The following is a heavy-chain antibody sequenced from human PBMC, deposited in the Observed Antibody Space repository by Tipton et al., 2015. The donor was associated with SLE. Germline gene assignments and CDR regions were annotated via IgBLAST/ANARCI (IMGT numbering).Heavy chain of an antibody. V-gene: IGHV3-48*01. CDR3: ARTPTGRGWFDP. CDR1: GFTVSSNY. Sequence: SLRLSCAASGFTVSSNYMSWVRQAPGKGLEWVSYISSSSSTIYYADSVKGRFTISRDNAKNSLYLQMNSLRAEDTAVYYCARTPTGRGWFDPWGQGTLVTVSS. J-gene: IGHJ5*02. CDR2: ISSSSSTI.